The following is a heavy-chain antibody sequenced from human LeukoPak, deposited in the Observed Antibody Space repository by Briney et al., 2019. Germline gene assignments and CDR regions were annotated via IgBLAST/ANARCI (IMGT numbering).Heavy chain of an antibody. CDR1: GGSLSGHY. V-gene: IGHV4-34*01. CDR2: INHSGSA. Sequence: SETLSLTCGVYGGSLSGHYWTWIRQTAGKGLEWIGEINHSGSAKYNPSLKSRVSISVPLPKNQFSLDLTSVTAADTAVYYCARGQPPYSDGSAYYAGGFYYFGRWGQGTLVTVSS. D-gene: IGHD3-22*01. CDR3: ARGQPPYSDGSAYYAGGFYYFGR. J-gene: IGHJ4*02.